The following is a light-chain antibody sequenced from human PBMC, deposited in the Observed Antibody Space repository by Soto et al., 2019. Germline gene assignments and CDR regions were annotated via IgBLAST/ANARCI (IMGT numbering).Light chain of an antibody. J-gene: IGKJ4*01. CDR2: AAS. V-gene: IGKV3-20*01. Sequence: EIVLTQSPGTLSLSPGERATLSCRASQSVSSSYLAWYQQKPGQAPSLLIYAASSRATGIPDRFSGSGSGTDFTLTISRLEREDFAVYYCQQYNSLPLTLGGGIKVDIK. CDR3: QQYNSLPLT. CDR1: QSVSSSY.